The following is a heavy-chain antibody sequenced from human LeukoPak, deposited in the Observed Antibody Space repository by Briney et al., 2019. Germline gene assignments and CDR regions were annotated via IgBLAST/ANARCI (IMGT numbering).Heavy chain of an antibody. D-gene: IGHD3-10*01. CDR3: ARESSHRFGELSPHYFDY. CDR2: ISSSSSTI. J-gene: IGHJ4*02. CDR1: GFTFSDYY. Sequence: GGSLRLSCAASGFTFSDYYMSWIRQAPGKGLEWVSYISSSSSTIYYADSVKGRFTISRDNAKNSLYLQMNSLRAEDTAVYYCARESSHRFGELSPHYFDYWGQGTLVTVSS. V-gene: IGHV3-11*04.